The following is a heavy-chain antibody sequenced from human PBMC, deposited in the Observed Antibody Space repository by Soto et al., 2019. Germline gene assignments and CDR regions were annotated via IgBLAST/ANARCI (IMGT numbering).Heavy chain of an antibody. D-gene: IGHD3-22*01. CDR2: IKHSGST. V-gene: IGHV4-34*01. CDR3: ARFCYFDSSAYPTCPYGLDV. Sequence: QVHLQQWGAGLLKPSETLSLTCGVSGGSFSGNYWTWIRQPPGKGLQWIGEIKHSGSTNYNPSLRSRVTISIDTSKNQFSVNLTSVTAPDTAVYYCARFCYFDSSAYPTCPYGLDVWGLGTTVTVSS. J-gene: IGHJ6*02. CDR1: GGSFSGNY.